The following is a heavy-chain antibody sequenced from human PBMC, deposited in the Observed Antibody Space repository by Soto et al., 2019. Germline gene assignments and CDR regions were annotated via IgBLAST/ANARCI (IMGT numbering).Heavy chain of an antibody. Sequence: SDTLSLTSTVSSGTVSSSSYYWGWVRKPPGKGLEWIGSVYYSGSTYYNPSLESRVTISVDKSKNQFSLKLMSLSAADTAVYYCGRLEGLATISYYFDYWGQGALVTVSS. V-gene: IGHV4-39*01. CDR1: SGTVSSSSYY. CDR2: VYYSGST. CDR3: GRLEGLATISYYFDY. D-gene: IGHD3-9*01. J-gene: IGHJ4*02.